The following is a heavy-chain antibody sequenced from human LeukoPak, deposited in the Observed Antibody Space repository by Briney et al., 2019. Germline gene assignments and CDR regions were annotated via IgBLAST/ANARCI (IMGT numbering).Heavy chain of an antibody. J-gene: IGHJ6*02. V-gene: IGHV1-69*13. CDR2: IIPIFGTA. CDR3: ARGEDYDILTGYYYYGMDV. D-gene: IGHD3-9*01. Sequence: SVKVSCKASGGTFSSYAISWVRQAPGQGLEWMVGIIPIFGTANYAQKFQGRVTITADESTSTAYMELSSLRSEDTAVYYCARGEDYDILTGYYYYGMDVWGQGTTVTVSS. CDR1: GGTFSSYA.